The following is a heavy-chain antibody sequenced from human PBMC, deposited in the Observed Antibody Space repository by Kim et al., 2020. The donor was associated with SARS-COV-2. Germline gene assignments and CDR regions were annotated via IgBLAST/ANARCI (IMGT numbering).Heavy chain of an antibody. J-gene: IGHJ5*02. D-gene: IGHD3-10*01. CDR3: ARVHLGEVDWFDP. V-gene: IGHV4-38-2*02. CDR2: IYHSGST. Sequence: SETLSLTCTVSGYSISSGYYWGWIRQPPGKGLEWIGSIYHSGSTYYNPSLKSRVTISVDTSKNQFSLKLSSVTAADTAVYYCARVHLGEVDWFDPWGQGTLVTVSS. CDR1: GYSISSGYY.